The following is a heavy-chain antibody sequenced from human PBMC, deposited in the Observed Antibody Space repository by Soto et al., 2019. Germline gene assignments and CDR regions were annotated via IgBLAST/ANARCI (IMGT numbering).Heavy chain of an antibody. V-gene: IGHV3-21*01. D-gene: IGHD2-2*01. CDR1: GFTFSSYS. CDR3: ARELVGGYGMDV. CDR2: ISSSSSYI. J-gene: IGHJ6*02. Sequence: EVQLVESGGGLVKPGGSLRLSCAASGFTFSSYSMNWVRQAPGKGLEWVSSISSSSSYIYYADSVKGRLTISRDNAKHSLYLQMNSLRAEDTAVYYCARELVGGYGMDVWGQGTTVTVSS.